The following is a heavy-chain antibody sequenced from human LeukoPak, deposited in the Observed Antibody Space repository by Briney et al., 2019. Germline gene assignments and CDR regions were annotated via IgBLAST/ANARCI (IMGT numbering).Heavy chain of an antibody. D-gene: IGHD2-15*01. CDR3: AKDGLYCTGGSCDNLLSA. V-gene: IGHV3-30*18. Sequence: GGSLRLSCAASGFSFSNSGMRCVRQAPGKRLEWVAIIPYDGNNEYYADSVKGRFTASRDNSENTLYLHMNSLRSEDTAVYYCAKDGLYCTGGSCDNLLSAWGQGTLVIVSS. CDR2: IPYDGNNE. J-gene: IGHJ5*02. CDR1: GFSFSNSG.